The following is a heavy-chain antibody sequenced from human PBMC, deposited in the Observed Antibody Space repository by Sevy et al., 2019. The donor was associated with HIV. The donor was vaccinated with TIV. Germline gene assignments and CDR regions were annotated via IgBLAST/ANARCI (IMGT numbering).Heavy chain of an antibody. D-gene: IGHD1-26*01. Sequence: GGSLRLSCAASGFTLSSYNMNWVRQAPGKGLEWVSSISGLSNYIYYADSMKGRFTISRDNAKNSLYLQMNSLRAEDTAVYYCARGPPDGSYDYFDYWGRGTLVTVSS. CDR2: ISGLSNYI. CDR1: GFTLSSYN. V-gene: IGHV3-21*01. CDR3: ARGPPDGSYDYFDY. J-gene: IGHJ4*02.